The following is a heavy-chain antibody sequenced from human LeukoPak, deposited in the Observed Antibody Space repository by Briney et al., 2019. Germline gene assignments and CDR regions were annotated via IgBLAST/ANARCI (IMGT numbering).Heavy chain of an antibody. J-gene: IGHJ4*02. V-gene: IGHV1-2*02. CDR2: INPNSGGT. CDR1: GYTFTGYY. D-gene: IGHD2-15*01. CDR3: ARDSRAYCSGGSCVSIDY. Sequence: PGASVKVSCKASGYTFTGYYMNWVRQAPGQGLEWMGWINPNSGGTNYAQKFQGRVTMTRDTSISTAYMELSRLRSDDTAVYYCARDSRAYCSGGSCVSIDYWGQGTLVTVSS.